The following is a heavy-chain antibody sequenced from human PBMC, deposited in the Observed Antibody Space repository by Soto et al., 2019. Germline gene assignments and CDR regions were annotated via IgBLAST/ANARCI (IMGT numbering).Heavy chain of an antibody. D-gene: IGHD5-12*01. CDR3: ARRGNGYNPYRSTPWSKNYYYYGMDV. J-gene: IGHJ6*02. CDR1: GFTFSSYG. V-gene: IGHV3-30*03. Sequence: GGSLRLSCAASGFTFSSYGMHWVRQAPGKGLEWVAVISYDGSNKYYADSVKGRFTISRDNSKNTLYLQMNSLRAEDTAVYYCARRGNGYNPYRSTPWSKNYYYYGMDVWGQGTTVTVSS. CDR2: ISYDGSNK.